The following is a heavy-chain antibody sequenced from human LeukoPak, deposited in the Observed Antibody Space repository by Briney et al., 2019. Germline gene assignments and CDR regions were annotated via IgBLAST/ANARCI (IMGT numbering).Heavy chain of an antibody. CDR1: GYSFTSYW. CDR2: IYPGDSDT. V-gene: IGHV5-51*01. CDR3: ATSYGSESYPPYFDY. D-gene: IGHD3-10*01. Sequence: PGESLKISCKGSGYSFTSYWIGWVRQMPGKGLEWMGIIYPGDSDTRYSPSFRGQVTISADKSISTAYLQWSSLKASDTAMYYCATSYGSESYPPYFDYWGQGTLVTVSS. J-gene: IGHJ4*02.